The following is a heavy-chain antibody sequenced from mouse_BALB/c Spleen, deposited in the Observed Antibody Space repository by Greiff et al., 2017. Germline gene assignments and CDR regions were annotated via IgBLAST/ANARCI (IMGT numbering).Heavy chain of an antibody. CDR2: ISSGGST. J-gene: IGHJ2*01. CDR3: AGRGVGNYGY. D-gene: IGHD2-1*01. CDR1: GFTFSSYA. Sequence: EVNVVESGGGLVKPGGFLKFSCAASGFTFSSYAMSWVRQTPEKRLEWVASISSGGSTYFPDSVKGRFTIVKDNARHILYLHMSCLRSEDTAMYYCAGRGVGNYGYWGQGTTLTVSS. V-gene: IGHV5-6-5*01.